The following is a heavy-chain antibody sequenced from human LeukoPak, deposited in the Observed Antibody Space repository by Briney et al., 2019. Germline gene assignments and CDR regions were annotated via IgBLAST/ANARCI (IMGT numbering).Heavy chain of an antibody. CDR3: AKVGYSGYGLPYDY. V-gene: IGHV3-9*01. J-gene: IGHJ4*02. D-gene: IGHD5-12*01. CDR2: ISWNSGSI. CDR1: GFTFDDYA. Sequence: GGSLRLSCAASGFTFDDYAMHWVRQAPGKGLEWVSGISWNSGSIGYADSVKGRFTISRDNAKNSLYLQMNSLRAEDTALYYCAKVGYSGYGLPYDYWGQGTLVTVSS.